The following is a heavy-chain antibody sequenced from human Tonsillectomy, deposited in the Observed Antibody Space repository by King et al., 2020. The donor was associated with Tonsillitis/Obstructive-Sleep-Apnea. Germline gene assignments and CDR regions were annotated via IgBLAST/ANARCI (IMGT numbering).Heavy chain of an antibody. CDR3: ARSAVELATITIDY. D-gene: IGHD5-24*01. CDR1: DYTFTNYW. J-gene: IGHJ4*02. Sequence: EQLVQSGAEVKKPGESLKISCKGSDYTFTNYWIAWVRQMPGKGLEWMGIIYPSDSDTRYSPSFQGQVTISADKSISTAYLQWSSLKASDTAMYYCARSAVELATITIDYGGQGTLVTVSS. CDR2: IYPSDSDT. V-gene: IGHV5-51*03.